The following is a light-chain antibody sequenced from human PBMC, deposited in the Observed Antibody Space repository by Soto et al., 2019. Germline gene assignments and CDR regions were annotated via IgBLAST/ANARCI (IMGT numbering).Light chain of an antibody. CDR2: DAS. J-gene: IGKJ4*01. CDR1: QSISTY. Sequence: EIVLTQSPATLSLSPGDRATLSCRASQSISTYLAWYQQKPGQAPRLLIYDASNRATGIPARFSGSGSGTDFTLTINSLDPEDFAVYYCQQRSNWPPLTFGGGTKVEIK. CDR3: QQRSNWPPLT. V-gene: IGKV3-11*01.